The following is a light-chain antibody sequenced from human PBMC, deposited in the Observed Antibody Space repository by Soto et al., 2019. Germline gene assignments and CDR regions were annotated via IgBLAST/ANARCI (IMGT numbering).Light chain of an antibody. CDR1: QSVTSSY. J-gene: IGKJ1*01. CDR3: QQYGSSPRT. V-gene: IGKV3-20*01. CDR2: GAS. Sequence: PGERATLSCRASQSVTSSYLAWYQQKPGQAPRLLIYGASSRATGIPDRFSGSGSGTDFTLTISRLEPEDFAVYYCQQYGSSPRTFGQGTKVEIK.